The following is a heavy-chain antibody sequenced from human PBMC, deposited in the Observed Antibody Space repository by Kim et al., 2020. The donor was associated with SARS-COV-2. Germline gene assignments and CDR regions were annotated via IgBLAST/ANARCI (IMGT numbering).Heavy chain of an antibody. V-gene: IGHV4-39*01. CDR3: ARQHSIAAAGFLVGSIDY. Sequence: KSRVTISVDTSKNQFSLKLSSVTAADTAVYYCARQHSIAAAGFLVGSIDYWGQGTLVTVSS. J-gene: IGHJ4*02. D-gene: IGHD6-13*01.